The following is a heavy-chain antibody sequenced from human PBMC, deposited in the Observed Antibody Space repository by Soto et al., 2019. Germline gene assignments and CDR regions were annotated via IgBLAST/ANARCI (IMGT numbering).Heavy chain of an antibody. D-gene: IGHD1-26*01. J-gene: IGHJ6*02. CDR1: GFTFSSYA. CDR3: ARDRSGSYPHYYYGMDV. V-gene: IGHV3-30-3*01. CDR2: ISYDGSNK. Sequence: GGSLRLSCAASGFTFSSYAMHWVRQAPGKGLEWVAVISYDGSNKYYADSVKGRFTISRDNPKNTLYLQMNSLRAEDTAVYYCARDRSGSYPHYYYGMDVWGQGTTVTVSS.